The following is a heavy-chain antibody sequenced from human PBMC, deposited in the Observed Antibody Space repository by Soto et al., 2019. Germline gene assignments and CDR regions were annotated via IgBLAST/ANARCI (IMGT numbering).Heavy chain of an antibody. J-gene: IGHJ5*02. Sequence: ASVKVSGKASGYTFANYGISWVRQAPGQGLEWMGWISTYNGNTNYAQKLQGRVTMTTDPSTSTAYMELRSLRSDDTAMYYCARRYSSSSCFDPWGQGTLVTVSS. CDR1: GYTFANYG. CDR2: ISTYNGNT. CDR3: ARRYSSSSCFDP. V-gene: IGHV1-18*01. D-gene: IGHD6-6*01.